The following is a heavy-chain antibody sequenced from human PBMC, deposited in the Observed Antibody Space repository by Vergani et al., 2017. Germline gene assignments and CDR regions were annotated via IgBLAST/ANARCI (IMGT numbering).Heavy chain of an antibody. CDR3: ARDKAPVGATLGRAFDI. J-gene: IGHJ3*02. CDR1: GFTFSSYA. D-gene: IGHD1-26*01. CDR2: ISYDGSNK. Sequence: QVQLVESGGGVVQPGRSLRLSCEASGFTFSSYAMHWVRQAPGKGLEWVAVISYDGSNKYYADSVKGRFTISRDNSKNTLYLQMNSLRAEDTAVYYCARDKAPVGATLGRAFDIWGQGTMVTVSS. V-gene: IGHV3-30-3*01.